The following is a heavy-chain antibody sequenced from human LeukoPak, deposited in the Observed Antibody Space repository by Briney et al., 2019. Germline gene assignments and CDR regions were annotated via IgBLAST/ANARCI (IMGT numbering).Heavy chain of an antibody. CDR2: INSDGSST. CDR1: GFTFSSYW. V-gene: IGHV3-74*01. D-gene: IGHD5-18*01. J-gene: IGHJ4*02. CDR3: ARVNGGDTAMEDYIDY. Sequence: GGSLRLSCAASGFTFSSYWMHWVRQAPGKGLVWVSRINSDGSSTSYADSVKGRFTISRDNAKNTLYLQMNSLRAEDTAVYYCARVNGGDTAMEDYIDYWGQGTLVTVSS.